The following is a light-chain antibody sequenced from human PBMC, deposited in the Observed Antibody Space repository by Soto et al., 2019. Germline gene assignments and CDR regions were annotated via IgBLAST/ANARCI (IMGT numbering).Light chain of an antibody. J-gene: IGKJ2*01. Sequence: EIVLTQSPGTLSLSPGERATLSCRASQSVSSSYFAWYQQKPGQAPRLLIYGASSRATGIPDRFSGSGSGTDFTLTISRLEPEDFAVYYCQQYGSSPMYTFGQWTKLEIK. V-gene: IGKV3-20*01. CDR2: GAS. CDR3: QQYGSSPMYT. CDR1: QSVSSSY.